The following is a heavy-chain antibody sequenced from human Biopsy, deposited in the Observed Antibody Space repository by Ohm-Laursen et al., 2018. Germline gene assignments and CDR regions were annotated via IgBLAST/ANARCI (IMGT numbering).Heavy chain of an antibody. CDR1: GGAFTNYA. V-gene: IGHV1-69*13. D-gene: IGHD3-22*01. Sequence: ASVKVSCKASGGAFTNYAINWVRQAPGHGLEWMGGIITVFGTAGYAQRFQGRVTITADVTTNTAYMELSGLRSEDTAIYYCARFPLGAYDDSGSYRAVEHWYFDLWGRGTLVTVSS. J-gene: IGHJ2*01. CDR2: IITVFGTA. CDR3: ARFPLGAYDDSGSYRAVEHWYFDL.